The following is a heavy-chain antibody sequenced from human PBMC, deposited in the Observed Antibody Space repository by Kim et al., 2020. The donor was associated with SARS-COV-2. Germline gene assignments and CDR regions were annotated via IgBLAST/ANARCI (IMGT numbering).Heavy chain of an antibody. CDR1: GFTFSSYE. J-gene: IGHJ6*02. V-gene: IGHV3-48*03. D-gene: IGHD3-22*01. CDR3: ARDWGEYYYDSSGYYFYYYYSMDV. CDR2: ISSSGSTI. Sequence: GGSLRLSCAASGFTFSSYEMNWVRQAPGKGLEWVSYISSSGSTIYYADSVKGRFTISRDNAKNSLYLQMNSLRAEDTAVYYCARDWGEYYYDSSGYYFYYYYSMDVWGQGTTVTVSS.